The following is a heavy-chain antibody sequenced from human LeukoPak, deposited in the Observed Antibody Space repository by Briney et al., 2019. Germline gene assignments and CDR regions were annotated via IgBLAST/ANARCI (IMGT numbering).Heavy chain of an antibody. CDR1: GFTFSSYG. Sequence: GGTLRLSCAASGFTFSSYGMSWVRQAPGKGLEWVSAISGSGGSTYYADSVKGRFTISRDNSKNTLYLQMNSLRAEDTAVYYCARDYDYVWGSYRWSSPDRAFDIWGQGTMVTVSS. CDR3: ARDYDYVWGSYRWSSPDRAFDI. J-gene: IGHJ3*02. V-gene: IGHV3-23*01. D-gene: IGHD3-16*02. CDR2: ISGSGGST.